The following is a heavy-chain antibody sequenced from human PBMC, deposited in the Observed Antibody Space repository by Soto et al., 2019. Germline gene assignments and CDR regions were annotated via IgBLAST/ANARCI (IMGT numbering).Heavy chain of an antibody. Sequence: QVQLVQSGAEVQKPGSSVKVSCKASGGTFSSYTISWVRQAPGQGLEWMGRIIPILGIANYAQKFQGRVTITADKSTSTAYMELSSLRSEDTAVYYCARESDIVVVPAAIHYFDYWGQGTLVTVSS. CDR2: IIPILGIA. CDR3: ARESDIVVVPAAIHYFDY. CDR1: GGTFSSYT. V-gene: IGHV1-69*08. D-gene: IGHD2-2*01. J-gene: IGHJ4*02.